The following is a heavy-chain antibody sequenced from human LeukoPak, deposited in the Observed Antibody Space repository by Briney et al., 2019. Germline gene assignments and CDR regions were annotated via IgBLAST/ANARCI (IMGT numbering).Heavy chain of an antibody. D-gene: IGHD6-13*01. CDR3: ARLSRIAAAGAYSYHSMDV. CDR1: GDSNTNQY. J-gene: IGHJ6*02. Sequence: SETLSLTCTVSGDSNTNQYWSWIRQPPGKGLEWIGHGHHSGSTEYNPSLSSRLTLSADTSNNQFSLSLRSVTAADTAVYYCARLSRIAAAGAYSYHSMDVWGQGTTVTVSS. CDR2: GHHSGST. V-gene: IGHV4-59*11.